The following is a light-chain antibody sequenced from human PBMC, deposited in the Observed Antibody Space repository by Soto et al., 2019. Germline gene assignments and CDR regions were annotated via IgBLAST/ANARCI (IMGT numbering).Light chain of an antibody. CDR1: SSDVGGYNY. CDR3: SSYTNTRTYV. J-gene: IGLJ1*01. CDR2: GVS. V-gene: IGLV2-14*01. Sequence: SALTQPASVSGSPGQSVTISCTGTSSDVGGYNYVSWYQQLPGAAPKLIIYGVSDRPSGVSSRFSGSKSGNTASLTVSGLQPEDEADYYCSSYTNTRTYVFGTGTKLTVL.